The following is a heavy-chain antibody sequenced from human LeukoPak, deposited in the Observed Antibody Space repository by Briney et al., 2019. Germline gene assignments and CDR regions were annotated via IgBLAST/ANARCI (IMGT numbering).Heavy chain of an antibody. J-gene: IGHJ5*02. CDR2: IYPGDSDT. D-gene: IGHD2-2*01. CDR3: ARMGVQLLLQPLNWFDP. V-gene: IGHV5-51*01. CDR1: GYSFTSYW. Sequence: GESLKISCKGSGYSFTSYWIGWVRQMPGKGLEWMGIIYPGDSDTRYSPSFQGQVTISADKSISTAYLQWSSLKASDTAMYYCARMGVQLLLQPLNWFDPWGQGTLVTVSS.